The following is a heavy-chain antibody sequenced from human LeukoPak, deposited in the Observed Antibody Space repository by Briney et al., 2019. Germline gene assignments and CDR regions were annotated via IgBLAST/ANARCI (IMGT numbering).Heavy chain of an antibody. CDR2: ISAYNGNT. V-gene: IGHV1-18*01. J-gene: IGHJ4*02. CDR1: GYTFTSYG. Sequence: GASVKVSCKASGYTFTSYGISWVRQAPGQGLEWMGWISAYNGNTNYAQKLQGRVTMTTDTSTSTAYMELRSLRSDDTAVYYCASNLGYCSSTSCSTGGCWGQGTLVTVSS. CDR3: ASNLGYCSSTSCSTGGC. D-gene: IGHD2-2*01.